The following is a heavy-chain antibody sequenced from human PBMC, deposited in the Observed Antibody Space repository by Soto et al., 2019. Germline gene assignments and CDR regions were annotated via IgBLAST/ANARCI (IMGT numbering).Heavy chain of an antibody. CDR1: GFTFGFNA. CDR2: ISAGGVST. CDR3: AKGGSYYYDSSGYYAN. D-gene: IGHD3-22*01. Sequence: GGSLRLSCAASGFTFGFNALSWVRQAPGKGLEWVSSISAGGVSTNYADSVKGRFTISRDNSKNTLFLQMNSLRAEDTAIYYCAKGGSYYYDSSGYYANWGQGTLVTVSS. V-gene: IGHV3-23*01. J-gene: IGHJ4*02.